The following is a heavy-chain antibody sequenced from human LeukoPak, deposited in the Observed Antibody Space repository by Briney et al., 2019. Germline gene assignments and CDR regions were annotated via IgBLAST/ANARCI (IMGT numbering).Heavy chain of an antibody. CDR1: GYTFTGYY. CDR2: IDPNSGGT. D-gene: IGHD6-13*01. J-gene: IGHJ4*02. V-gene: IGHV1-2*02. Sequence: ASVKVSCKASGYTFTGYYMHWVRQAPGQGHEWMGWIDPNSGGTNYAQKFQGRVTMTRDTSVSTAYMELSRLRSDDTAVYYCARSKIAAAGPGDYWGQGTLVTVSS. CDR3: ARSKIAAAGPGDY.